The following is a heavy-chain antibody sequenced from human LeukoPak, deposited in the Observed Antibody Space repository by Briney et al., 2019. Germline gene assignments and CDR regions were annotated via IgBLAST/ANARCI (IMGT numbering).Heavy chain of an antibody. J-gene: IGHJ4*02. D-gene: IGHD3-3*01. CDR1: GFTFSSYA. Sequence: GGSLRLSCAASGFTFSSYAMHWVRQAPGKGLEWVAVISYDGSNKYYADSVKGRFTISRDNSKNTLYLQMNSLRAEDTAVYYCARLRFLEWLLFDYWGQGTLVTASS. CDR2: ISYDGSNK. CDR3: ARLRFLEWLLFDY. V-gene: IGHV3-30-3*01.